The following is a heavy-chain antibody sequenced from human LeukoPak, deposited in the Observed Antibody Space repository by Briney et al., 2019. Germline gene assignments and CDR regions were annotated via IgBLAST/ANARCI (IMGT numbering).Heavy chain of an antibody. V-gene: IGHV3-30*03. CDR3: ARDRYYDSSGYYPYYYYGMDV. D-gene: IGHD3-22*01. CDR1: GFTFRTYG. Sequence: GRSLRLSCAVSGFTFRTYGMHWVRQAPGKGLEWVAVMSYDGTNKYYADSVKGRFTISRDNSKNTLHLQMNSLRAEDTALYYCARDRYYDSSGYYPYYYYGMDVWGQGTTVTVSS. J-gene: IGHJ6*02. CDR2: MSYDGTNK.